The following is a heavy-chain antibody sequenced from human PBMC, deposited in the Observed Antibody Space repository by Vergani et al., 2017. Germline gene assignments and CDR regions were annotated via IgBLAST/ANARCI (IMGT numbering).Heavy chain of an antibody. J-gene: IGHJ4*02. V-gene: IGHV1-69*02. CDR1: GGTFSSYT. Sequence: QVQLVQSGAEVKKPGSSVKVSCKASGGTFSSYTISWVRQAPGQGLEWMGRIIPNLGIANYAQKFQGRVTITADKSTSTAYMELSSLRSEDTAVYYCASPRGEMASNPFDYWGQGTLVTVSS. D-gene: IGHD5-24*01. CDR3: ASPRGEMASNPFDY. CDR2: IIPNLGIA.